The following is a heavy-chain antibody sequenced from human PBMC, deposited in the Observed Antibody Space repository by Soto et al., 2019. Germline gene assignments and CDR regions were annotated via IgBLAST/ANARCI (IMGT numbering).Heavy chain of an antibody. CDR3: AKVRCSSTSCYPGLLFVY. D-gene: IGHD2-2*01. J-gene: IGHJ4*02. Sequence: QVQLVESGGGVVQPGRSLRLSCAASGFTFSSYGMHWVRQAPGKGLEWVAVISYDGSNKYYADSVKGRFTISRDNSKNTLYLQMNSLRAEDTAVYYCAKVRCSSTSCYPGLLFVYWGQGTLVTVSS. CDR2: ISYDGSNK. CDR1: GFTFSSYG. V-gene: IGHV3-30*18.